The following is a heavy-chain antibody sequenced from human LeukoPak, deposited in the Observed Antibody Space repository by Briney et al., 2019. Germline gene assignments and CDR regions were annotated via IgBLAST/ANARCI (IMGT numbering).Heavy chain of an antibody. Sequence: GGSLRLSCAASGFAFSSSAMSWVRQVPGKGLEWVSGISSSGGSTNYADSVRGRFTISRDNSKNTLYLQMNSLRAEDTAVYYCAKEEERYYDYWGQGTLVTVSS. CDR1: GFAFSSSA. V-gene: IGHV3-23*01. CDR3: AKEEERYYDY. CDR2: ISSSGGST. J-gene: IGHJ4*02.